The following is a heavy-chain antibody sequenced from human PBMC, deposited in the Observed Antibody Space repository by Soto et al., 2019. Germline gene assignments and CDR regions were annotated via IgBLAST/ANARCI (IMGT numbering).Heavy chain of an antibody. J-gene: IGHJ4*02. CDR1: GFTFDDYA. CDR2: ISWNSGSI. V-gene: IGHV3-9*01. Sequence: SLRLSCAASGFTFDDYAMHWVRQAPGKGLEWVSGISWNSGSIGYADSVKGRFTISRDNAKNSLYLQMNSLRAEDTALYYCALHGTLTGAMDYWGQGTLVTVSS. CDR3: ALHGTLTGAMDY. D-gene: IGHD3-10*01.